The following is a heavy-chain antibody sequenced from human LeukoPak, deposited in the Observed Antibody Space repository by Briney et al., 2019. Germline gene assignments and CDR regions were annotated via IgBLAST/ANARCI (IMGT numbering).Heavy chain of an antibody. J-gene: IGHJ4*02. V-gene: IGHV3-23*01. CDR3: AKQLGYCSDGSCYFPY. Sequence: ETLSLTCTVSGGSISSGNYFWSWVRQAPGKGLEWVSAISGSSGYTYYADSVQGRFTISRDNSKSTLCLQMNSLRAEDTAVYYCAKQLGYCSDGSCYFPYWGQGTLVTVSS. CDR2: ISGSSGYT. D-gene: IGHD2-15*01. CDR1: GGSISSGNYF.